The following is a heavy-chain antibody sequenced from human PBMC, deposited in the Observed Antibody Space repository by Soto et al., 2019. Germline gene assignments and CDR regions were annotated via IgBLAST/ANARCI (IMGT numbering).Heavy chain of an antibody. CDR3: TRLTYSSSSAPFDS. J-gene: IGHJ4*02. D-gene: IGHD5-18*01. CDR2: VFHSGST. Sequence: SETLSLTCGVSGGSISSSLYYWGYIRQAPGKGLEWIGSVFHSGSTYYNPSLKSRLTISVDTSRNQFSLRLASVTAADTAIYYCTRLTYSSSSAPFDSWGQGTLVTVSS. CDR1: GGSISSSLYY. V-gene: IGHV4-39*01.